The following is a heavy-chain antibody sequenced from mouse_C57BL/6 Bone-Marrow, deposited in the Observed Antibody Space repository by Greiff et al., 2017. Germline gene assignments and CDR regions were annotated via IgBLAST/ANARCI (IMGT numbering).Heavy chain of an antibody. V-gene: IGHV2-5*01. D-gene: IGHD1-1*01. CDR3: AKKGYGSSSAWFAY. J-gene: IGHJ3*01. CDR1: GFSLTSYG. Sequence: VQGVESGPGLVQPSQSLSITCTVSGFSLTSYGVHWVRQSPGKGLEWLGVIWRGGSTDYNAAFMSRLSITKDNSKSQVFFKMNSLQADDTAIYYCAKKGYGSSSAWFAYWGQGTLVTVSA. CDR2: IWRGGST.